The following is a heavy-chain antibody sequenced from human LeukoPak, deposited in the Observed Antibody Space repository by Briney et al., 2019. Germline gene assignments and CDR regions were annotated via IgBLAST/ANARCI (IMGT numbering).Heavy chain of an antibody. CDR1: GFTFSSYW. CDR3: ARGLLDIVVVATSPGDY. D-gene: IGHD2-21*01. J-gene: IGHJ4*02. CDR2: IKEGGSEK. Sequence: GGSLRLSCAASGFTFSSYWMSWVRQAPGKGLEWVANIKEGGSEKYYVDSVKGRFTISRDNAKSSLYLQMNSLRAEDTAVYYCARGLLDIVVVATSPGDYWGQGTLVTVSS. V-gene: IGHV3-7*01.